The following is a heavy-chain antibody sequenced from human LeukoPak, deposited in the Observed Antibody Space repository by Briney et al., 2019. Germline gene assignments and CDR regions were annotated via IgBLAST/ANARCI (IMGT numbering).Heavy chain of an antibody. D-gene: IGHD6-6*01. V-gene: IGHV1-2*02. J-gene: IGHJ4*02. CDR1: GYTLTDYY. Sequence: GASVKVSCKASGYTLTDYYMHWVRQAPGQGLEWMGWINPNSGGTNYAQKLQGRVTMTRDTSISTAYMELSRLRSDDTAVYYCARERGAARPQGYFDYWGQGTLATVSS. CDR3: ARERGAARPQGYFDY. CDR2: INPNSGGT.